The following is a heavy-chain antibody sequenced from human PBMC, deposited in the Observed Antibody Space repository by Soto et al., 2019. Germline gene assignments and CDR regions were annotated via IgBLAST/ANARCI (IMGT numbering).Heavy chain of an antibody. CDR2: IYYSGST. J-gene: IGHJ5*02. V-gene: IGHV4-31*03. CDR1: GGSISRGGYY. D-gene: IGHD2-15*01. CDR3: ARWATGSVSWFDP. Sequence: SETLSLTCTVSGGSISRGGYYWSWIRQHPGKGLEWIGYIYYSGSTYYNPSLKSRVTISVDTSKNQFSLKLSSVTAADTAVYYCARWATGSVSWFDPWGQGTLVTVSS.